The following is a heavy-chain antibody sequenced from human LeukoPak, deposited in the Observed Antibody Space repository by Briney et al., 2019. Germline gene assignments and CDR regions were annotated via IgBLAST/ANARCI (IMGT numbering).Heavy chain of an antibody. CDR1: GFTHSSRY. J-gene: IGHJ4*02. CDR2: IYGGGGT. V-gene: IGHV3-53*04. D-gene: IGHD6-19*01. Sequence: GGSLRLSCTASGFTHSSRYVTWVRQAPGKGLEWVSLIYGGGGTYYADSVQGRFTISRHNSENTLYLEMNSLRPEDTAVYYCARVGVGTVAGNYFDDWGQGTLVTVSS. CDR3: ARVGVGTVAGNYFDD.